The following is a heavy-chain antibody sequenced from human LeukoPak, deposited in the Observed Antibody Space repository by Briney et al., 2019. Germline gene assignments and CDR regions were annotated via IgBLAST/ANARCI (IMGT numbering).Heavy chain of an antibody. CDR2: ISTSGIT. Sequence: SETLSLTCTVSGGSINSNYWTWIRQPAGKGLEWIGRISTSGITNYSPSLKSRVTISLDKSKNQFSLILASVTAADTALYYCAREASIAAAGSISDYWGQGTLVTGSS. V-gene: IGHV4-4*07. CDR1: GGSINSNY. D-gene: IGHD6-13*01. CDR3: AREASIAAAGSISDY. J-gene: IGHJ4*02.